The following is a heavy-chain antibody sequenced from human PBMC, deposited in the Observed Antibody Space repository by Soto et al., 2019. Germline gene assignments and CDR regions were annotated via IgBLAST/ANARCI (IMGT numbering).Heavy chain of an antibody. V-gene: IGHV3-21*01. Sequence: VQLVESGGGLVKPGGSLRLSCAASGFTFSSYSMNWVRQAPGKGLEWVSSISSSSSYIYYADSVKGRFTISRDNAKNSLYLQMNSLRAEDTAVYYCASSIAVADVDYWGQGTLVTVSS. D-gene: IGHD6-19*01. CDR3: ASSIAVADVDY. CDR1: GFTFSSYS. CDR2: ISSSSSYI. J-gene: IGHJ4*02.